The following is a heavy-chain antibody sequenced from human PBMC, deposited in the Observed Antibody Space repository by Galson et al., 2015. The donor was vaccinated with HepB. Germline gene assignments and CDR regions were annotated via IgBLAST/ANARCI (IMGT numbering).Heavy chain of an antibody. Sequence: CAASGFTFSNYAVHWVRQAPGKGLEWVAVISSDGSNKYYADSVKGRLTISRDNYKNTLYLQMNSLRPEDTALYYCATDRGYPLLLPLDYWGQGTLVTVSS. J-gene: IGHJ4*02. CDR1: GFTFSNYA. D-gene: IGHD2-2*01. V-gene: IGHV3-30-3*01. CDR2: ISSDGSNK. CDR3: ATDRGYPLLLPLDY.